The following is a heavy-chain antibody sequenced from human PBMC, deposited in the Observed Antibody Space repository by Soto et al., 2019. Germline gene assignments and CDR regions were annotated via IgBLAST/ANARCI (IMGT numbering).Heavy chain of an antibody. D-gene: IGHD1-26*01. J-gene: IGHJ4*02. V-gene: IGHV3-74*01. CDR2: INSDGSST. Sequence: EVQLVESGGGLVQPGGSLRLSCAASGFTFSSYWMHWVRQAPGKGLVWVSRINSDGSSTSYADPVKGRFIISRDNAKNTMYLQMNSLRAEDTAVYYCARHGRWLVEDYWGQGTLVTVSS. CDR3: ARHGRWLVEDY. CDR1: GFTFSSYW.